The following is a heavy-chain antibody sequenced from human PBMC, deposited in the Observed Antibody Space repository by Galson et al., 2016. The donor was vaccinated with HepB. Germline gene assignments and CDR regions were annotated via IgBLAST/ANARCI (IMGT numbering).Heavy chain of an antibody. CDR3: ARDLIQGVSTDAIRYGMDV. V-gene: IGHV1-46*04. D-gene: IGHD3-9*01. Sequence: SVKVSCKASGYAFTSYYMHWVRQAPGQGLEWMGVVKCNDGKIAYAQKLQGRITLTRDTSTSTVHMELSSLAPEDTAVHYCARDLIQGVSTDAIRYGMDVWGQGTTVTVSS. CDR1: GYAFTSYY. J-gene: IGHJ6*02. CDR2: VKCNDGKI.